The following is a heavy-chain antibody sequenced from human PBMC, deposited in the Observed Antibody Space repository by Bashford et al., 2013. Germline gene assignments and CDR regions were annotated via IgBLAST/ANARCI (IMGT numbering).Heavy chain of an antibody. CDR3: ARDKGEYYDILTGYQDYGMDV. V-gene: IGHV1-18*01. Sequence: VASVKVSCKASGYTFTSYGISWVRQAPGQGLEWMGWISAYNGNTNYAQKLQGRVTMTTDTSTSTAYMELRSLRSDDTAVYYCARDKGEYYDILTGYQDYGMDVWGQGTTVTVSS. J-gene: IGHJ6*02. CDR2: ISAYNGNT. CDR1: GYTFTSYG. D-gene: IGHD3-9*01.